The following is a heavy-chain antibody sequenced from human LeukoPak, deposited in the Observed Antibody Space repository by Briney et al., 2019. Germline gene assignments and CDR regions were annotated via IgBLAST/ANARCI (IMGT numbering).Heavy chain of an antibody. CDR1: GFTFSTYW. V-gene: IGHV3-23*01. D-gene: IGHD2-8*01. J-gene: IGHJ4*02. CDR2: ISGSGGST. CDR3: AKAEYCTNGVCGDY. Sequence: GGSLRLSCAASGFTFSTYWMTWVRQAPGKGLEWVSAISGSGGSTYYADSVKGRFTISRDNSKNTLYLQMNSLRAEDTAVYYCAKAEYCTNGVCGDYWGQGTLVTVSS.